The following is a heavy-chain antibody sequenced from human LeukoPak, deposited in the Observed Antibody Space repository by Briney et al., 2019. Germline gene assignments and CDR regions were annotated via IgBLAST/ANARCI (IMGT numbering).Heavy chain of an antibody. CDR3: ALDSSGYYFWFDP. J-gene: IGHJ5*02. V-gene: IGHV1-2*02. D-gene: IGHD3-22*01. Sequence: ASVKVSCKASGYTFTSYGISWVRQAPGQGLEWMGWINPNSGGTNYAQKFQGRVTMTRDTSISTAYMELSRLRSDDTAVYYCALDSSGYYFWFDPWGQGTLVTVSS. CDR2: INPNSGGT. CDR1: GYTFTSYG.